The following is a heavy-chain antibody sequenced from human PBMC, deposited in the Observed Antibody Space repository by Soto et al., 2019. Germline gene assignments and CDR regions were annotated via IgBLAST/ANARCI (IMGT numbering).Heavy chain of an antibody. V-gene: IGHV4-39*07. CDR1: GGSISSSSYY. Sequence: SETLSLTCSVSGGSISSSSYYWGWIRQPPGKGLEWIGSIYYSGSIYYNPSLKSRVTISVDTSKNQFSLKLSSVTAADTAVYYCARGNDFWSCYYYFDYWGQGTLVTVSS. J-gene: IGHJ4*02. D-gene: IGHD3-3*01. CDR3: ARGNDFWSCYYYFDY. CDR2: IYYSGSI.